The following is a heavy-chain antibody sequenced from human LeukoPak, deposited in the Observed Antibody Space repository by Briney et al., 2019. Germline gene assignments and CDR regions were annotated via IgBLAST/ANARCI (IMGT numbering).Heavy chain of an antibody. CDR1: GGSISSSSYY. CDR3: ARQVYCSSTSCYKFDY. V-gene: IGHV4-39*01. Sequence: PSETLFLTCTVSGGSISSSSYYWGWIRQPPGKGLEWIGTIYYSGSTFYNPSLKSRVTISVDTSKNQFSLNLRSVTAADTAVYYCARQVYCSSTSCYKFDYWGQGTLVTVSA. J-gene: IGHJ4*02. CDR2: IYYSGST. D-gene: IGHD2-2*02.